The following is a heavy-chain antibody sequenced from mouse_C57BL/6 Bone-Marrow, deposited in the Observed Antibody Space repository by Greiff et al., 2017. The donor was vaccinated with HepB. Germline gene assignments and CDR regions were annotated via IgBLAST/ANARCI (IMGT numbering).Heavy chain of an antibody. J-gene: IGHJ2*01. CDR3: ARFDLVGYYGSPDY. CDR2: IHPNSGST. Sequence: VQLQQPGAELVKPGASVKLSCKASGYTFTSYWMHWVKQRPGQGLEWIGMIHPNSGSTNYNEKFKSKATLTVDKSSSTAYMQLSSLTSEDSAVYYCARFDLVGYYGSPDYWGQGTTLTVSS. D-gene: IGHD1-1*01. V-gene: IGHV1-64*01. CDR1: GYTFTSYW.